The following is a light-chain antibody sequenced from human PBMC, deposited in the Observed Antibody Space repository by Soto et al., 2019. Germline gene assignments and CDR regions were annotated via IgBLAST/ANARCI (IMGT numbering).Light chain of an antibody. CDR1: QSVSSN. CDR2: GAS. Sequence: IVLKQSPATLSSCPGDRAAISCRASQSVSSNLAWYQQKPGQAPRLLIYGASTRATGIPARFSGSGSGTEFTLTISSLQSEDFAVYYCQQYNNWPPITFGQGTLLEI. V-gene: IGKV3-15*01. CDR3: QQYNNWPPIT. J-gene: IGKJ5*01.